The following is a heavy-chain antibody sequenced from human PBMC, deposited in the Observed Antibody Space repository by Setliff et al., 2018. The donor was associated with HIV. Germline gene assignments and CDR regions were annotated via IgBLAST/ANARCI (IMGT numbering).Heavy chain of an antibody. CDR2: IYQSGSI. V-gene: IGHV4-38-2*02. CDR3: ARPRRVRSRAWYWFDI. CDR1: GYPINSGFS. Sequence: PSETLSLTCTVSGYPINSGFSRAWIRQPPGQGPQWIGSIYQSGSIYYNPSLQSRVTISVDSSKNQFSLNLFSVTAADTAVYYCARPRRVRSRAWYWFDIWGQGTLVTVSS. D-gene: IGHD6-19*01. J-gene: IGHJ5*02.